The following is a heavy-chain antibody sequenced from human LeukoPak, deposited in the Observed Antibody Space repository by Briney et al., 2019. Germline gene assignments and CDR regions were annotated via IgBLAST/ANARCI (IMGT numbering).Heavy chain of an antibody. V-gene: IGHV3-30*18. J-gene: IGHJ4*02. CDR1: GFTFSSYG. Sequence: GGSLRLSCAASGFTFSSYGMHWVRQAPGKGLEWVAVISYDGSNKYYADSVKGRFTISRDNSKNTLYLQMNSLRAEDTAVYYCAKPPTYSSSWYPFDYWGQGTLVTVS. CDR2: ISYDGSNK. D-gene: IGHD6-13*01. CDR3: AKPPTYSSSWYPFDY.